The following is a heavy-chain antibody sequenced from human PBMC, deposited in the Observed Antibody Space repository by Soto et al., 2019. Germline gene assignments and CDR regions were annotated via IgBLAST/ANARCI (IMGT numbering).Heavy chain of an antibody. CDR2: ISNDGDT. CDR3: AREDRYCRGSSCSITGDAFDI. J-gene: IGHJ3*02. CDR1: GFTFSNYA. V-gene: IGHV3-66*01. Sequence: PGGSLRLSCAASGFTFSNYAMSWVRQAPGKGLEWVAVISNDGDTHYADSVRGRFSLSRDISTNTLHLQMSSLRVEDTAVYYCAREDRYCRGSSCSITGDAFDIWGQGTMVTVSS. D-gene: IGHD2-15*01.